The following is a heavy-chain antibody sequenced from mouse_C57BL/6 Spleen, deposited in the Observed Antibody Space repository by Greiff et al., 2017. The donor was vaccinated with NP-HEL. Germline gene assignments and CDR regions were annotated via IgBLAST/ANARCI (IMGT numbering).Heavy chain of an antibody. CDR2: ISYDGSN. CDR1: GYSITSGYY. D-gene: IGHD1-1*01. CDR3: ARDLATVWYFDV. V-gene: IGHV3-6*01. Sequence: EVQLQQSGPGLVKPSQSLSLTCSVTGYSITSGYYWNWIRQFPGNKLEWMGYISYDGSNNYNPSLKNRISITRDTSKNQFFLKLNSVTTEDTATYYCARDLATVWYFDVWGTGTTVTVSS. J-gene: IGHJ1*03.